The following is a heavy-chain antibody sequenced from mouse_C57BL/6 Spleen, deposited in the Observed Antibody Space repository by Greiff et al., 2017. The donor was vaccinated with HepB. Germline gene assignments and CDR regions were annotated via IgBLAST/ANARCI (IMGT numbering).Heavy chain of an antibody. CDR3: ARKEGY. J-gene: IGHJ2*01. Sequence: VQLQQSGAELVRPGTSVKVSCKASGYAFTNYLIEWVKQRPGQGLEWIGVINPGSGGTNYNEKFKGKATLTADKSSSTAYMQLSSLTSEDSAVYCCARKEGYWGQGTTLTVSS. CDR2: INPGSGGT. V-gene: IGHV1-54*01. CDR1: GYAFTNYL.